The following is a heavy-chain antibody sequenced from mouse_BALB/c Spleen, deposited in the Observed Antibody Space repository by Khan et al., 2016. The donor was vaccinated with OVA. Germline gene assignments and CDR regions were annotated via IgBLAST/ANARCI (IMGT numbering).Heavy chain of an antibody. J-gene: IGHJ3*01. D-gene: IGHD1-2*01. CDR2: ISPGSGDT. CDR3: ARRNYFGYTVAY. Sequence: QVQLKQSGAELARPGASVKLSCKASGYTFTDYYINWVKQRTGQGLEWIGEISPGSGDTYYNERFKGKATLTADQSSSTAYMQLSSLTSEASAGYFGARRNYFGYTVAYWGQGTLVTGSA. CDR1: GYTFTDYY. V-gene: IGHV1-77*01.